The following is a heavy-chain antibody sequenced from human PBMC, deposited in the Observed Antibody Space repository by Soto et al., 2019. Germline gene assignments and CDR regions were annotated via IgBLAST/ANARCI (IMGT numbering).Heavy chain of an antibody. CDR3: AREGSYGYGLFDL. V-gene: IGHV1-2*02. CDR1: GYTFTAYY. CDR2: IDPNSGVT. J-gene: IGHJ5*02. Sequence: ASVKVSCKTSGYTFTAYYLHWVRQAPGQGLEWMGWIDPNSGVTKYADSVKGRFTISRDDAKSSLYLQMNDLRGEDTAVYYCAREGSYGYGLFDLWGQGTLVTVSS. D-gene: IGHD5-12*01.